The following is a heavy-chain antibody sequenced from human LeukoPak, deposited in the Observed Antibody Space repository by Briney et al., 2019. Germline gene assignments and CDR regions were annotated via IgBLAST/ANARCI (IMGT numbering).Heavy chain of an antibody. D-gene: IGHD6-13*01. CDR3: AKDQKSIAATGYDY. Sequence: GGSLRLSCAASGFTFGNYAMRWVRQGPGKGLEWVSTISGSGGSTYYADSVKGRFTISRDNSKNTLFLQMNSLRADDTAVYFCAKDQKSIAATGYDYWGQGTLVTVSS. CDR1: GFTFGNYA. CDR2: ISGSGGST. V-gene: IGHV3-23*01. J-gene: IGHJ4*02.